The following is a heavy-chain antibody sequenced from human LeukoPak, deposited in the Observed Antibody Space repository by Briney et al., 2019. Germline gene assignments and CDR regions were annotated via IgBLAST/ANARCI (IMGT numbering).Heavy chain of an antibody. CDR3: AKDYGMGTYFGN. CDR1: GFSFSTYA. J-gene: IGHJ4*02. CDR2: ISYEGSNK. D-gene: IGHD1-7*01. V-gene: IGHV3-30*18. Sequence: GGSLRLSCAASGFSFSTYAMHWVRQAPGKGLEWVAFISYEGSNKYHTDSVKGRFTVSRDNSKNTLYLQMNTLRAEDTAVYRCAKDYGMGTYFGNWGQGALVAVSS.